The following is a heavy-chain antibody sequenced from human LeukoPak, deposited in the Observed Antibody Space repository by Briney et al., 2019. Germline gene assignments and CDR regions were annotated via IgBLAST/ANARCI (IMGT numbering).Heavy chain of an antibody. CDR2: ISAYNGNT. D-gene: IGHD6-19*01. V-gene: IGHV1-18*01. J-gene: IGHJ3*02. Sequence: ASVKVSCKASGYTFTSYGISWVRQAPGQGLEWMGWISAYNGNTNYAQKLQGRVTMTTDASTSTAYMELSSLRSEDTAVYYCASGSGWYSGENAFDIWGQGTMVTVSS. CDR3: ASGSGWYSGENAFDI. CDR1: GYTFTSYG.